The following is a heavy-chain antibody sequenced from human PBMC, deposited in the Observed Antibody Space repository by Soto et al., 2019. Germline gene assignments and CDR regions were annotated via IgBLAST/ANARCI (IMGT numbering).Heavy chain of an antibody. CDR3: ASYSSSWCFDY. CDR1: GYTFTSYG. J-gene: IGHJ4*02. V-gene: IGHV1-18*01. D-gene: IGHD6-13*01. Sequence: ASVKVSCKASGYTFTSYGISWVRQAPGQGLEWMGWISAYNGNTNYAQKLQGRVTMTTDTSTSTAYMELRSLSFDDTAVYYCASYSSSWCFDYWGQGTLGTVSS. CDR2: ISAYNGNT.